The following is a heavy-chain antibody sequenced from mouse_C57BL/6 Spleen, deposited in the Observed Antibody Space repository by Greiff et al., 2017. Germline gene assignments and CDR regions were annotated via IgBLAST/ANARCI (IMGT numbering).Heavy chain of an antibody. Sequence: EVKLMESGEGLVKPGGSLKLSCAASGFTFSSYAMSWVRQTPEKRLEWVAYISSGGDYIYYADTVKGRFTISRDNARNTLYLQMSSLKSEDTAMYYCTRDSGWAYFDYWGQGTTLTVSS. V-gene: IGHV5-9-1*02. CDR3: TRDSGWAYFDY. J-gene: IGHJ2*01. D-gene: IGHD3-2*02. CDR2: ISSGGDYI. CDR1: GFTFSSYA.